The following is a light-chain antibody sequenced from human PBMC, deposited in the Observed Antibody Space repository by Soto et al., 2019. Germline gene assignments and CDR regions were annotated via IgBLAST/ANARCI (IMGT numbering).Light chain of an antibody. Sequence: QSALTQPASVSGSPGQSITISCTGTSSDVGSYNLVSWYQQHPGKAPKLMIYEVSKRPSGVPNRFSGSKSGNTASLTISGLQAEDEADYYCCSYAGSSTSPYVFGTGTKLTVL. CDR3: CSYAGSSTSPYV. V-gene: IGLV2-23*02. J-gene: IGLJ1*01. CDR2: EVS. CDR1: SSDVGSYNL.